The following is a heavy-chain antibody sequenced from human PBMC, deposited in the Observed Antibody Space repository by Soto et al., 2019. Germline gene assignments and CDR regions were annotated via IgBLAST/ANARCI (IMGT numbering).Heavy chain of an antibody. CDR2: IYYSGST. CDR1: GGSISSGGYY. Sequence: QVQLQESGPGLVKPSQTLSLTCTVSGGSISSGGYYWSWLRQHPGKGLEWIGYIYYSGSTYYNPYLKSRVTISVDTSKNQFSLKLSSVTAADTAVYYCARGMRAYSPHYWGQGTLVTVSS. CDR3: ARGMRAYSPHY. V-gene: IGHV4-31*03. D-gene: IGHD1-26*01. J-gene: IGHJ4*02.